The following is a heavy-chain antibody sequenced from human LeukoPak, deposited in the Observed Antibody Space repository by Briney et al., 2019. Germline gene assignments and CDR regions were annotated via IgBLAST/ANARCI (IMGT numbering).Heavy chain of an antibody. V-gene: IGHV4-34*01. CDR3: AKMGDRDDYHDSSGYYGDY. D-gene: IGHD3-22*01. J-gene: IGHJ4*02. Sequence: SETLSLTCAVYGGSFSGYYWSWIRQPPGKGLEWIGEINHSGSTNYNPSLKSRVTISVDKSKNQFFLKLTSVTAADTAVYYCAKMGDRDDYHDSSGYYGDYWGQGTLVTVSS. CDR2: INHSGST. CDR1: GGSFSGYY.